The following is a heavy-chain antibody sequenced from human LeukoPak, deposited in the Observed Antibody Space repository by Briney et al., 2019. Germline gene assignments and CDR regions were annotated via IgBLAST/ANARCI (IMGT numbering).Heavy chain of an antibody. Sequence: SQTLSLTCAVYGGSLSGYYWGWIRQPPGKGLEWGGEINHSGSTNFNPCLKSRVPISVDTSKNQYSLKLSAVTAACTAVYYCAAFRIAAAGTLGRLDYWGQGTLVTVSS. D-gene: IGHD6-13*01. CDR3: AAFRIAAAGTLGRLDY. V-gene: IGHV4-34*01. J-gene: IGHJ4*02. CDR2: INHSGST. CDR1: GGSLSGYY.